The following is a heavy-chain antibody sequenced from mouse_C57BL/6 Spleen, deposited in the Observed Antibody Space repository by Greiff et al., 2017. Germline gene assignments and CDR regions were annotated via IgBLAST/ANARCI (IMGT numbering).Heavy chain of an antibody. CDR2: IDPSDSYT. J-gene: IGHJ2*01. CDR1: GYTFPSYW. CDR3: ARDEYISNYGYFDY. V-gene: IGHV1-59*01. Sequence: QVQLQQPGAELVRPGTSVKLSCKASGYTFPSYWMHWVKQRPGQGLEWIGVIDPSDSYTNYNQKFKGKATLTVDTSSSTAYMQLSSLTSEDSAVYYCARDEYISNYGYFDYWGQGTTLTVSS. D-gene: IGHD2-5*01.